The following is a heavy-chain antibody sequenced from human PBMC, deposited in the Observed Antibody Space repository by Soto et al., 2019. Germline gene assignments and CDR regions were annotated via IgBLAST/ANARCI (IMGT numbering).Heavy chain of an antibody. CDR1: GGTFSSYT. D-gene: IGHD3-22*01. CDR3: AREEDNSEGGYDSSGWNY. CDR2: IIPILGIA. V-gene: IGHV1-69*08. Sequence: QVQLVQSGAEVKKPGSSVKVSCKASGGTFSSYTISWVRQAPGQGLEWMGRIIPILGIANYAQKFQGRVTITADKSTSTAYMELSSLRSEDTAVYYCAREEDNSEGGYDSSGWNYWGQGTLVTVSS. J-gene: IGHJ4*02.